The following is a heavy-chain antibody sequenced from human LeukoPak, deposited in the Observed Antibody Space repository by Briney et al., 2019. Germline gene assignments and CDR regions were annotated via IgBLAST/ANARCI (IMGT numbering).Heavy chain of an antibody. CDR3: AKVSGYSGSYASNYFDY. CDR2: ISGSGGST. Sequence: GGSLRLSCAASGFTFSSYAMSWVRQAPGKGLEWVSAISGSGGSTYYADSVKGRFTISRDNSKNTPYLQMNSLRAEDTAVYYCAKVSGYSGSYASNYFDYWGQGTLVTVSS. D-gene: IGHD1-26*01. V-gene: IGHV3-23*01. CDR1: GFTFSSYA. J-gene: IGHJ4*02.